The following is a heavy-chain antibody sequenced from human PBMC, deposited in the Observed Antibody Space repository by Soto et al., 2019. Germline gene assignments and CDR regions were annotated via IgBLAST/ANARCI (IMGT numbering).Heavy chain of an antibody. V-gene: IGHV4-34*01. CDR3: ARGFDTYYDILTGYLERVHWFDP. D-gene: IGHD3-9*01. CDR2: INHSGST. CDR1: GGSFSGYY. Sequence: PSETLSLTCAVYGGSFSGYYWSWIRQPPGKGLEWIGEINHSGSTNYNPSLKSRVTISVDTSKNQFSLKLSSVTAADTAVYYCARGFDTYYDILTGYLERVHWFDPWGQGTLVTVSS. J-gene: IGHJ5*02.